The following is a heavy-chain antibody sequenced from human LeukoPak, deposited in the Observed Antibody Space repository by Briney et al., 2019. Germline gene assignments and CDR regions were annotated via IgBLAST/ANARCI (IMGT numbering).Heavy chain of an antibody. CDR2: IHYSGST. CDR3: ARRGGYYYGSGSWGYYYYMDV. CDR1: GGSISSYY. Sequence: PSETLSLTCTVSGGSISSYYWSWIRQPPGKGLEWIGYIHYSGSTKYKSSLKSRVTISVDTSKNQFSLKLSSVTAADTAVYYCARRGGYYYGSGSWGYYYYMDVWGKGTTVTISS. V-gene: IGHV4-59*12. D-gene: IGHD3-10*01. J-gene: IGHJ6*03.